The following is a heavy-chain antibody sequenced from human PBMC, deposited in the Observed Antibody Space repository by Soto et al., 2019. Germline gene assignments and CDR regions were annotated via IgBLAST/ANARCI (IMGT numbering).Heavy chain of an antibody. CDR3: AKASASGGTYFPLWF. D-gene: IGHD2-8*02. CDR1: GCSLSNGSFY. V-gene: IGHV4-31*03. J-gene: IGHJ4*02. CDR2: IYYTGNT. Sequence: PSETISPTCPVSGCSLSNGSFYWVWIRQNPGRGLEWIGYIYYTGNTYYNPSLKSRLAISVDTSKNQFSLKLTSVTAADTAVYYCAKASASGGTYFPLWFWGQGTLVTGSS.